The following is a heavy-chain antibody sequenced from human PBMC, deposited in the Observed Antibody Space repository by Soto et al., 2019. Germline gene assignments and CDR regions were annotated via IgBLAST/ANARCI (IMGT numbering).Heavy chain of an antibody. D-gene: IGHD2-2*01. V-gene: IGHV1-3*01. CDR1: GYTFTSYA. CDR2: INAGNGNT. CDR3: ARSLGYCSSTSCYIQAGYGMDV. Sequence: ASVKVSCKASGYTFTSYAMHWVRQAPGQRLEWMGWINAGNGNTKYSQKFQGRVTITRDTSASTAYMELSSLRSEDTAVYYCARSLGYCSSTSCYIQAGYGMDVWGQGTTVTSP. J-gene: IGHJ6*02.